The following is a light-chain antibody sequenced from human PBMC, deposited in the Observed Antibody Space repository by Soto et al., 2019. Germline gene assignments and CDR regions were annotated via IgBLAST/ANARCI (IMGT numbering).Light chain of an antibody. CDR2: DVS. V-gene: IGLV2-14*03. CDR3: ISYTSGSTWV. CDR1: SSDIGGYNY. Sequence: QSALTQPASVSGSPGQSITISCTGTSSDIGGYNYVSWYQQHPGKAPKLMIYDVSHRPSGVSNRFSASKSGNTASLTISGLQSEDEADYYCISYTSGSTWVFGGGTKLTVL. J-gene: IGLJ3*02.